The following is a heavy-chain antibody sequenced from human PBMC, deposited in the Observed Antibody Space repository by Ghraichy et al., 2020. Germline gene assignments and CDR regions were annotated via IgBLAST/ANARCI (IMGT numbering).Heavy chain of an antibody. CDR2: IYYSGST. V-gene: IGHV4-39*01. CDR3: ALQQDGRTYYDFWSGLFHTFDY. J-gene: IGHJ4*02. D-gene: IGHD3-3*01. Sequence: ETLSLTCTVSGGSISSSSYYWGWIRQPPGKGLEWIGSIYYSGSTYNNPSLKSRVTISVDTSKNQFSLKLSSVTAADTAVYYCALQQDGRTYYDFWSGLFHTFDYWGQGTLVTVSS. CDR1: GGSISSSSYY.